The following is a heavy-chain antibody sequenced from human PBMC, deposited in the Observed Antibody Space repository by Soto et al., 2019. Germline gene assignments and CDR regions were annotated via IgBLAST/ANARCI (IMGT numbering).Heavy chain of an antibody. CDR1: GGSISSGGYY. CDR2: IYYSGST. CDR3: ARDRGTSRHLDY. D-gene: IGHD2-2*01. Sequence: LSLTCTVSGGSISSGGYYWSWIRQHPGKGLEWIGYIYYSGSTYYNPSLKSRVTISVDTSKNQFSLKLSSVTAADTAVYYCARDRGTSRHLDYWGQGTLVTVSS. J-gene: IGHJ4*02. V-gene: IGHV4-31*03.